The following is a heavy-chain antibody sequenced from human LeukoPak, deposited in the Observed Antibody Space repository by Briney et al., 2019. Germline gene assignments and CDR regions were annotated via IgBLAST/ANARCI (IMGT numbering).Heavy chain of an antibody. Sequence: GASVKVSCKASGYTFTGYYMHWVRQAPGQGLEWMGRINPNSGGTNYAQKFQGRVTMTRDTSISTAYMELSRLRSDDTAVYYCARHTTRDPRHVSLPLPEDSYWVQGPLVTVSS. CDR1: GYTFTGYY. V-gene: IGHV1-2*06. J-gene: IGHJ4*02. D-gene: IGHD1-26*01. CDR2: INPNSGGT. CDR3: ARHTTRDPRHVSLPLPEDSY.